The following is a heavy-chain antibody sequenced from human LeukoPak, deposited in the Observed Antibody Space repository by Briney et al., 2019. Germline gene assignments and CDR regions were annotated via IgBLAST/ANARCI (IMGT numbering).Heavy chain of an antibody. D-gene: IGHD3-10*01. CDR3: ARRLRGYYYGSGSYRYYYYYMDV. Sequence: ASVKVSCKTSGHTFNSYDINWVRQTIGQGLEWMGWMNPHSGNTDYAQKFQGRVTFTRNTSISTVYMEVTSLRYEDTAVYYCARRLRGYYYGSGSYRYYYYYMDVWGKGTTVTISS. V-gene: IGHV1-8*01. J-gene: IGHJ6*03. CDR2: MNPHSGNT. CDR1: GHTFNSYD.